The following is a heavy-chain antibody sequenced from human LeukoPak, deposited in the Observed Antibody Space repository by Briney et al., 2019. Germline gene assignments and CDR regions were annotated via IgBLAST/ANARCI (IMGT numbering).Heavy chain of an antibody. CDR2: IYYSGST. D-gene: IGHD3-22*01. Sequence: PSQTLSLTCTVSGGSISSSDYYWGWIRQPPGKGLEWIGSIYYSGSTYYNPSLKSRVTISVDTSKNQFSLKLSSVTAADTAVYYCARHFVSIVVTNFDYWGQGTLVTVSS. J-gene: IGHJ4*02. V-gene: IGHV4-39*01. CDR1: GGSISSSDYY. CDR3: ARHFVSIVVTNFDY.